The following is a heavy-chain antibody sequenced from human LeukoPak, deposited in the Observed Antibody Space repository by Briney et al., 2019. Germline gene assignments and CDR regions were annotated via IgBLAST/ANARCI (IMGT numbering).Heavy chain of an antibody. J-gene: IGHJ4*02. CDR1: GYTFTGYY. CDR3: ARDRDYGSGIFDY. D-gene: IGHD3-10*01. V-gene: IGHV1-2*02. CDR2: NNPNSGDT. Sequence: ASVKVSCKASGYTFTGYYIHWVRQAPGQGLEWMGWNNPNSGDTKYAQKFQGRVTMTRDTSISTAYMELNRLRSDDTAVYYCARDRDYGSGIFDYWGQGTLVTVSS.